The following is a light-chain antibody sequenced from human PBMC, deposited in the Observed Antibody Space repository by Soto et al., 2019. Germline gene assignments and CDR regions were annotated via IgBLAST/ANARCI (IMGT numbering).Light chain of an antibody. CDR3: QQYGSSPQT. CDR1: QSVSRTY. J-gene: IGKJ2*01. Sequence: EIVLTQSPGTLSLSPGERATLSCRASQSVSRTYLGWYQQKPGQAPRLLIYGASSRATGIPDRFSGSGSGTGFTLTISRLEPEDFVVYYCQQYGSSPQTFGQVTRLEIK. V-gene: IGKV3-20*01. CDR2: GAS.